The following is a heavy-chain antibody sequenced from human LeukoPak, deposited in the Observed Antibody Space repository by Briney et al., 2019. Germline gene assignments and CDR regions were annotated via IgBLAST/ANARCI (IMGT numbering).Heavy chain of an antibody. J-gene: IGHJ4*02. D-gene: IGHD5-12*01. CDR1: GGSINSYY. CDR3: ARAADIVATSPYFDY. V-gene: IGHV4-4*07. CDR2: IYTSGST. Sequence: SETLSLTCTVSGGSINSYYWSWIRQPAGKGLEWIGRIYTSGSTNYNPSLKSRVTISVDTSKSQFSLKLSSVTAADTAVYYCARAADIVATSPYFDYWGQGTLVTVSS.